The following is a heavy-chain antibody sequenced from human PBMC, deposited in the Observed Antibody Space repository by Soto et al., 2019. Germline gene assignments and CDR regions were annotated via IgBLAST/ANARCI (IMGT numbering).Heavy chain of an antibody. CDR3: ARVTVGYTAWFDP. CDR2: IYYSGST. J-gene: IGHJ5*02. V-gene: IGHV4-31*03. Sequence: SETLSLTCTVSGGSISSGGHYWSWIRQHPGKGLEWIGYIYYSGSTYYNPSLKSRVTISVDTSKNQFSLKLSSVTAADTAVYYCARVTVGYTAWFDPWGQGTLVTVSS. D-gene: IGHD5-12*01. CDR1: GGSISSGGHY.